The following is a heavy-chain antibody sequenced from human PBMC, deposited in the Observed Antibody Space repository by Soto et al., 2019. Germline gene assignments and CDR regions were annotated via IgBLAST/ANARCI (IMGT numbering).Heavy chain of an antibody. V-gene: IGHV3-7*01. J-gene: IGHJ4*02. CDR2: IKQDGSEK. CDR1: GFTFSSYW. CDR3: ARHPLGYCSGGSCYRWGAYDY. Sequence: LRLSFAASGFTFSSYWMSWVRQAPGKGLEWVANIKQDGSEKYYVDSVKGRFTISRDNAKNSLYLQMNSLRAEDTAVYYCARHPLGYCSGGSCYRWGAYDYWGQGTLVTVSS. D-gene: IGHD2-15*01.